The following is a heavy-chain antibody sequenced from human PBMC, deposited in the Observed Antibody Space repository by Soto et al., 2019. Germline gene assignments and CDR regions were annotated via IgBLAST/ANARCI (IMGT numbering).Heavy chain of an antibody. Sequence: ASVKVSCKASGGTFSSYAISWVRQAPGQELEWMGGIIPIFGTANYAQKFQGRVTITADESTSTAYMELSSLRSEDTAVYYCARDGGSRAYYYDSSGYFDYWGQGTLVTVSS. D-gene: IGHD3-22*01. CDR3: ARDGGSRAYYYDSSGYFDY. J-gene: IGHJ4*02. CDR1: GGTFSSYA. CDR2: IIPIFGTA. V-gene: IGHV1-69*13.